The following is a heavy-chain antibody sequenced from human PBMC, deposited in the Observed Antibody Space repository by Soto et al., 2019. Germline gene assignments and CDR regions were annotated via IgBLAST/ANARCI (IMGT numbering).Heavy chain of an antibody. Sequence: SETLSLTCAVYGGSGGSFSGYYWSWIRQPPGKGLEWIGYIYYSGSTNYNPSLKSRVTISVDTSKNQFSLKLSSVTAADTAVYYCARAEYCSGGSCYLQAGAFDIWGQGTMVTVS. D-gene: IGHD2-15*01. V-gene: IGHV4-59*02. CDR2: IYYSGST. J-gene: IGHJ3*02. CDR3: ARAEYCSGGSCYLQAGAFDI. CDR1: GGSGGSFSGYY.